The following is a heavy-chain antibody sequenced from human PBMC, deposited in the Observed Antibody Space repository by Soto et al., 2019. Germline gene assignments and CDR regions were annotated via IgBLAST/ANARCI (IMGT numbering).Heavy chain of an antibody. CDR3: ARDNPYYYDSSGYSRYYFDY. J-gene: IGHJ4*02. CDR2: IYYSGST. Sequence: SETLSLTCTVSGGSISSYYWSWIRQPPGKGLEWIGYIYYSGSTNYNPSLKSRVTISVDTSKNQFSLKLGSVTAADTAVYYCARDNPYYYDSSGYSRYYFDYWGQGTLVTVSS. V-gene: IGHV4-59*01. D-gene: IGHD3-22*01. CDR1: GGSISSYY.